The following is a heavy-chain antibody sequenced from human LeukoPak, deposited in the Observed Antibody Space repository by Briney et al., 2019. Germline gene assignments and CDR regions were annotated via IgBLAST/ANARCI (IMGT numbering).Heavy chain of an antibody. CDR3: ARDQGSEYYFDY. J-gene: IGHJ4*02. CDR2: ISSSSSYI. CDR1: GFTFSSYS. D-gene: IGHD2-15*01. Sequence: GGSLRLSCAASGFTFSSYSMNWVRQAPGKGLEWVSSISSSSSYIYYADSVKGRFTISRDNAKNSLYLQMNSLRAEDTAVYYCARDQGSEYYFDYWGQGTLVTVSS. V-gene: IGHV3-21*01.